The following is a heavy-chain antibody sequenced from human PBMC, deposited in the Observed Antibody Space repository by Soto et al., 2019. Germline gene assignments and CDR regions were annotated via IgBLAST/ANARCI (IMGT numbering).Heavy chain of an antibody. J-gene: IGHJ6*04. CDR3: ARSQGRFYGSGSYQGLDV. Sequence: QVQLVESGGGVVQPGWSLRLSCEASRFTFSSYGMHWIRQAPGKGLEWVAVIWHDGSNKDYTESVKGRFTISRDNSKNTLYLQMNSLRAEDTAVYYCARSQGRFYGSGSYQGLDVWGKGTTVTVSS. D-gene: IGHD3-10*01. CDR1: RFTFSSYG. CDR2: IWHDGSNK. V-gene: IGHV3-33*01.